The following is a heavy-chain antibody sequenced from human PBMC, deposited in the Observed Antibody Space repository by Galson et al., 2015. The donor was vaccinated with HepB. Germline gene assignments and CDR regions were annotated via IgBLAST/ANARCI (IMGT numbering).Heavy chain of an antibody. V-gene: IGHV4-39*02. J-gene: IGHJ4*02. Sequence: TLSLTCTVSGGPISNSIYYWGWIRQPPGKGLEWIGTFYYGGSTYYNPSLKSRVTIFVDTSKNQFSLHLKSVTPDDTAVYYCAREIHKYFYDSSGYDYWGQGSLVTVSS. CDR3: AREIHKYFYDSSGYDY. CDR2: FYYGGST. CDR1: GGPISNSIYY. D-gene: IGHD3-22*01.